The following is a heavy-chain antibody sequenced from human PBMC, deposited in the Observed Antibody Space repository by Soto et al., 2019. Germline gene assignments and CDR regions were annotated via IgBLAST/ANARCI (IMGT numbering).Heavy chain of an antibody. CDR2: ISSSSSTI. CDR1: GFTFSTYS. D-gene: IGHD2-8*01. Sequence: EAQLVESGGGLVQPGGSLRLSCAASGFTFSTYSMNWVRQTPGKGLEWVSYISSSSSTIYYAESVKGRLTISRDNAKNSLYLQMNSLRAEDTAVYYCARDPTSDIVLMVYAMHDAFDIWGRGTSVTVSS. J-gene: IGHJ3*02. V-gene: IGHV3-48*01. CDR3: ARDPTSDIVLMVYAMHDAFDI.